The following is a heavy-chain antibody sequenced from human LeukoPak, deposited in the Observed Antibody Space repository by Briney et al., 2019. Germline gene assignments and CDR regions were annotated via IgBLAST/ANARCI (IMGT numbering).Heavy chain of an antibody. J-gene: IGHJ5*02. V-gene: IGHV4-39*07. Sequence: SETLSLTCTVSGGSISSSTYYWGWIRQPPGKGLEWIGTIYYSGSTYYNPSLKSRVTISVDTSKNQFSLKLSSVTAADTAVYYCARDLPIYSSSPGNWFDPWGQGTLVTVSS. CDR1: GGSISSSTYY. CDR2: IYYSGST. D-gene: IGHD6-13*01. CDR3: ARDLPIYSSSPGNWFDP.